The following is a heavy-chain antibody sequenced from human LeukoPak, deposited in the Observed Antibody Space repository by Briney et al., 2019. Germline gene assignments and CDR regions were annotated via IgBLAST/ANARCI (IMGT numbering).Heavy chain of an antibody. V-gene: IGHV4-59*01. Sequence: SETLSLTCTVSGGSISSYYWSWVRQPPRKGLEWIGYIYYSGITNYSPSLKSRVTISVDTSKNQFSLKLSSVTAADTAVYYCARIGRFGELSGVWDAFDIWGQGTMVTVSS. CDR3: ARIGRFGELSGVWDAFDI. J-gene: IGHJ3*02. CDR1: GGSISSYY. D-gene: IGHD3-10*01. CDR2: IYYSGIT.